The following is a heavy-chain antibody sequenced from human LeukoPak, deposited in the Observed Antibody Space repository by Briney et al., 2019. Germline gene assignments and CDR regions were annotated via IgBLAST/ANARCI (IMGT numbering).Heavy chain of an antibody. V-gene: IGHV4-39*07. D-gene: IGHD1-26*01. CDR1: GGSISSSSSY. Sequence: PSETLSLTCTVSGGSISSSSSYWGWIRQPPGKGLEWIGSIYYSGSTNYNPSLKSRVTISVDTSKNQFSLKLSSVTAADTAVYYCARGLVVGATYFDYWGQGTLVTVSS. CDR3: ARGLVVGATYFDY. CDR2: IYYSGST. J-gene: IGHJ4*02.